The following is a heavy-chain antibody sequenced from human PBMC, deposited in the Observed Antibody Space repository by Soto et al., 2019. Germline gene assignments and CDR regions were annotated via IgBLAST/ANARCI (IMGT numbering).Heavy chain of an antibody. CDR1: GFSLSSSGVG. CDR3: ARLVVAGSTYYFDS. CDR2: IYWDDDK. V-gene: IGHV2-5*02. D-gene: IGHD2-15*01. Sequence: QITLKESGPTLVKPTQTLTLTCTFSGFSLSSSGVGVGWIRQPPGKALEWLTFIYWDDDKRYSPSLKSRLTITKDTSKNQVVITLTTMDPVDTATYYCARLVVAGSTYYFDSWGQGTLLTVSS. J-gene: IGHJ4*02.